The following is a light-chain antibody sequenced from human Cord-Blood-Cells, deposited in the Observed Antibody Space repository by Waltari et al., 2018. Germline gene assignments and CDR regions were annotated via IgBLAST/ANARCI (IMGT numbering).Light chain of an antibody. CDR2: EGS. Sequence: PALPQPASVSRSREQSPTISCTGPSSDVGTHNLVFWSPQHPAKAPKLLIYEGSKRPSGVSNRFSGSKSGNTASLTISGLQAEDEADYYCCSYAGSSTYVFGTGTKVTVL. J-gene: IGLJ1*01. V-gene: IGLV2-23*01. CDR1: SSDVGTHNL. CDR3: CSYAGSSTYV.